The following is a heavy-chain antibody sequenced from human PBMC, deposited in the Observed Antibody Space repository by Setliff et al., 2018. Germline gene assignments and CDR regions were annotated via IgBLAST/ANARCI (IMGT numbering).Heavy chain of an antibody. CDR1: GFTFSSFG. D-gene: IGHD2-21*01. J-gene: IGHJ3*01. Sequence: GSLRLSCAASGFTFSSFGMHWVRQAPGKGLEWVSVIWYDGSNKYYGDSVKGRFTISRDNSKNTLYLQMNSLRAEDTAIYYCARDYSPPWVTADDAFDVWGQGTVVTVSS. V-gene: IGHV3-33*01. CDR3: ARDYSPPWVTADDAFDV. CDR2: IWYDGSNK.